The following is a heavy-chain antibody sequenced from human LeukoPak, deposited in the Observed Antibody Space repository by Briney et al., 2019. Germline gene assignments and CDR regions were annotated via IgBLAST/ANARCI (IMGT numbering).Heavy chain of an antibody. CDR2: IYHSGST. J-gene: IGHJ5*02. Sequence: PSETLSLTCTVSGYSISSGYYWGWIRQPPGKGLEWIGSIYHSGSTYYNPSLKSRVTISVDTSKNQFSLKLSSVTAADTAVYYCARDDYYDSSGSPGGWFDPWGQGTLVTVSS. V-gene: IGHV4-38-2*02. CDR3: ARDDYYDSSGSPGGWFDP. CDR1: GYSISSGYY. D-gene: IGHD3-22*01.